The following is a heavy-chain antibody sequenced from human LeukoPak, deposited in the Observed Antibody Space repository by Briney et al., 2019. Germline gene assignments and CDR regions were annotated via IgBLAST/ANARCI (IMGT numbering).Heavy chain of an antibody. D-gene: IGHD3-9*01. CDR3: ARTYYDILTGYNPYFDY. Sequence: PGGSLRLSCAASGFTFSTYSMNWVRQAPGKGLEWVSSITSSSTSIYFADSVKGRFTSSRENANNSLYLQMNSLRAEDTAVYYCARTYYDILTGYNPYFDYWGQGTLVTVSS. J-gene: IGHJ4*02. CDR1: GFTFSTYS. CDR2: ITSSSTSI. V-gene: IGHV3-21*01.